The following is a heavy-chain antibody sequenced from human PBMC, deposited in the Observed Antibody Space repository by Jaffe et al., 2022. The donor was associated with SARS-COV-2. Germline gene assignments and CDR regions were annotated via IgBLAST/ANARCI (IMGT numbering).Heavy chain of an antibody. D-gene: IGHD2-2*02. J-gene: IGHJ3*02. CDR1: GFTFSSYA. V-gene: IGHV3-23*01. CDR3: AKVKSSPIYVDDAFDI. Sequence: EVQLLESGGGLVQPGGSLRLSCAASGFTFSSYAMSWVRQAPGKGLEWVSAISGSGGSTYYADSVKGRFTISRDNSKNTLYLQMNSLRAEDTAVYYCAKVKSSPIYVDDAFDIWGQGTMVTVSS. CDR2: ISGSGGST.